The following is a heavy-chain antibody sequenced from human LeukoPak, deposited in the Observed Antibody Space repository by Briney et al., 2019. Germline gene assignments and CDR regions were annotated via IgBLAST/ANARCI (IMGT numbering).Heavy chain of an antibody. J-gene: IGHJ4*02. D-gene: IGHD3-3*01. CDR1: GFSFTTYA. V-gene: IGHV3-23*01. CDR3: ASATIFGVVLYY. CDR2: INGLGGST. Sequence: GGSLKLSCAASGFSFTTYAMHWVRQAPGKGLEWLSAINGLGGSTYYADSVKGRFTISRDNSKNTVYLQMNSLRAEDTAVYYCASATIFGVVLYYWGQGNLVTVSS.